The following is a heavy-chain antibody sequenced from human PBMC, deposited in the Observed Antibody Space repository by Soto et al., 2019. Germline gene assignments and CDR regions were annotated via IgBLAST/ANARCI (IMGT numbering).Heavy chain of an antibody. J-gene: IGHJ6*02. V-gene: IGHV4-34*01. Sequence: QVQLQQWGAGLLKPSETLSLTCTVYVGSFSGYYCSWIRQPPGKGLEWLGEINHSGGTNYNPSLKSRVTISVDTSKNQFSLKLSSVTAADTAVYYCARTYYYYYGMDVWGQGTTVTVSS. CDR3: ARTYYYYYGMDV. CDR2: INHSGGT. CDR1: VGSFSGYY.